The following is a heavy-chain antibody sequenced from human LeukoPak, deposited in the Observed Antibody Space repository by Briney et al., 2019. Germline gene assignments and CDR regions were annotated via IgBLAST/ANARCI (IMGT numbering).Heavy chain of an antibody. V-gene: IGHV1-69*13. Sequence: ASVKVSCKASGYTFTGYHMHWVRQAPGQGLEWMGGITPMFGTADYAQKFQGRVTITADESTSTAYMELSSLRSEDTAVYYCVRDGSYYDSSGYYYLYWGQGTLVTVSS. J-gene: IGHJ4*02. CDR2: ITPMFGTA. CDR1: GYTFTGYH. D-gene: IGHD3-22*01. CDR3: VRDGSYYDSSGYYYLY.